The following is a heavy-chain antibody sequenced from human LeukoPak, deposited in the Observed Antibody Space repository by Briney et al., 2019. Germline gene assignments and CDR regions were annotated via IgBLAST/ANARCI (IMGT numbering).Heavy chain of an antibody. Sequence: ASVKVSCKASGGTFSSYAISWVRQAPGQGLEWMGGIIPIFGTANYAQKFQGRVTITADESTSTAYMELSSLRSEDTAVYYCAREPYCSGGSCSSAPLDYWGQGTLSPSPQ. V-gene: IGHV1-69*13. CDR2: IIPIFGTA. CDR3: AREPYCSGGSCSSAPLDY. CDR1: GGTFSSYA. J-gene: IGHJ4*02. D-gene: IGHD2-15*01.